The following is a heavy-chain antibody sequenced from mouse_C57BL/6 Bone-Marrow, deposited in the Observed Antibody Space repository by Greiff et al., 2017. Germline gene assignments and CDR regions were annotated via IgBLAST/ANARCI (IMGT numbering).Heavy chain of an antibody. CDR1: GYTFTSYW. Sequence: QVQLQQSGAELVKPGASVKMSCKASGYTFTSYWITWVKQRPGQGLEWIGDIYPGSGSTNYNEKFKSKATLTVDTSSSTAYMQLSSLTSEDSAVYYCARERGWLDVDYWGQGTTLTVSS. CDR2: IYPGSGST. V-gene: IGHV1-55*01. CDR3: ARERGWLDVDY. D-gene: IGHD2-3*01. J-gene: IGHJ2*01.